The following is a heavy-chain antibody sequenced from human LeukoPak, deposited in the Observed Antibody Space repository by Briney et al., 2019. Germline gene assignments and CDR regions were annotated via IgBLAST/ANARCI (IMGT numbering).Heavy chain of an antibody. CDR1: GFTVSSNY. D-gene: IGHD3-10*01. CDR3: ARGFSPGGSGSYYYPN. J-gene: IGHJ4*02. CDR2: IYSGGST. Sequence: PGGSLRLSCAASGFTVSSNYMSWVRQAPGKGLEWVSVIYSGGSTYYADSVKGRFTISRDNSKNTLYLQMNSLRAEDTAVYYCARGFSPGGSGSYYYPNWGQGTLVTVSS. V-gene: IGHV3-53*01.